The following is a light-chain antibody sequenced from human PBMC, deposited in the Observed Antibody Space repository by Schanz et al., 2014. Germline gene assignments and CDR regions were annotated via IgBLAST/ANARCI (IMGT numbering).Light chain of an antibody. CDR3: HQYGSLPRT. V-gene: IGKV3-20*01. CDR1: QSVSSN. J-gene: IGKJ1*01. Sequence: EIVMTQSPATLSVSPGEGATLSCRASQSVSSNLAWYQQKPGQAPRLLIYGASSRATGIPDRFSGSGSGTDFTLTISRLEPEDFAVYYCHQYGSLPRTFGQGTKVEIK. CDR2: GAS.